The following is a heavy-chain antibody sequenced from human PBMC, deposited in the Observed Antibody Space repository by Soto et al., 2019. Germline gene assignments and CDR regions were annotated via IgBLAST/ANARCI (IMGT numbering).Heavy chain of an antibody. CDR3: ARGTHPYSGSQEFEY. D-gene: IGHD1-26*01. CDR1: ARTALAHV. CDR2: ISYTGGST. J-gene: IGHJ4*02. V-gene: IGHV3-23*01. Sequence: GSLRLSCAKYARTALAHVIDCVRQAQGKGLEWVSGISYTGGSTFYLDSVKGRFTISRDHSKNMVYLQMNDLRAEDTALYYCARGTHPYSGSQEFEYWGRGTLVTVSS.